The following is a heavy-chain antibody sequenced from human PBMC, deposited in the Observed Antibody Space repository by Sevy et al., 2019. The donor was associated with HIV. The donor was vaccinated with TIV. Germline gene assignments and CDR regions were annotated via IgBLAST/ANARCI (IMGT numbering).Heavy chain of an antibody. J-gene: IGHJ3*02. CDR2: IHYTGNT. D-gene: IGHD2-15*01. V-gene: IGHV4-39*01. CDR3: ASLKCSGGSCSPFDAFDI. CDR1: GGSITDTPYY. Sequence: SETLSLTCIVSGGSITDTPYYWGWIRQPPGKGLEWSGTIHYTGNTYSTLSLKSRLTISADTSNNQFSLKLSSVTAADTAVYYCASLKCSGGSCSPFDAFDIWGQGTKVTVSS.